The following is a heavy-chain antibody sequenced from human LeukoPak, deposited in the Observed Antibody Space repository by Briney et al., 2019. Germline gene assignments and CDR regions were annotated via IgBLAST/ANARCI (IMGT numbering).Heavy chain of an antibody. Sequence: GGSLRLSCAASGFTFSSYSMNWVRQAPGKGLEWVSSISSSSSYIYYADSVKGRFTISRDNAKNSLYLQMNSLRAEDTAVYYCARGGPYTIFGVVGFDYWGQGTLVTVSS. CDR2: ISSSSSYI. CDR1: GFTFSSYS. V-gene: IGHV3-21*01. J-gene: IGHJ4*02. CDR3: ARGGPYTIFGVVGFDY. D-gene: IGHD3-3*01.